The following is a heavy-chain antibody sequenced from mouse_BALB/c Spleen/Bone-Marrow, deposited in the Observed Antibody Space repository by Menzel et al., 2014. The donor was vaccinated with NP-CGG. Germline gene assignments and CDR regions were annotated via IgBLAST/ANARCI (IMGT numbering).Heavy chain of an antibody. CDR1: GFTFSSFG. J-gene: IGHJ4*01. V-gene: IGHV5-17*02. D-gene: IGHD2-4*01. CDR2: ISSGSSTI. CDR3: ARSPYDYAAMDY. Sequence: EVHLVESGGGLVQPGGSRKLSCAASGFTFSSFGMRWVRQAPDKGLEWVAYISSGSSTIYYADTVKGRFTISRDNPKNTLFLQMTSLRSEDTAMYYCARSPYDYAAMDYWGQGTSVTVSS.